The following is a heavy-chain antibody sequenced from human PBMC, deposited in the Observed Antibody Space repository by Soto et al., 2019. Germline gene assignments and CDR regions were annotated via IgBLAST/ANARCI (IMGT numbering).Heavy chain of an antibody. CDR2: INAYNGNT. D-gene: IGHD5-18*01. J-gene: IGHJ4*02. CDR1: GYTFTSYG. V-gene: IGHV1-18*01. CDR3: ARDVGYGLIDY. Sequence: QVQLVQSGAEVKKPGASVKVSCKASGYTFTSYGISWVRQAPGQGLEWMGWINAYNGNTNYAQKLQGRVTMTTDTATSTAYRDLRSLRSDDTAVYYCARDVGYGLIDYWGQGTLVTVSS.